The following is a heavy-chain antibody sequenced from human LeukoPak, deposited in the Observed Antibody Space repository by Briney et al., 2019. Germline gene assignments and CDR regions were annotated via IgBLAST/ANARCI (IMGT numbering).Heavy chain of an antibody. CDR2: ISAYNGNT. V-gene: IGHV1-18*01. CDR1: GYSFTSNA. J-gene: IGHJ6*02. D-gene: IGHD6-6*01. CDR3: ARRSSSASSYYYYGMDV. Sequence: GASVKVSCKASGYSFTSNAISWVRQAPGQGLEWMGWISAYNGNTNYARKLQGRVTMTTDTSTSTAYMELRSLRSDDTAVYYCARRSSSASSYYYYGMDVWGQGTTVTVSS.